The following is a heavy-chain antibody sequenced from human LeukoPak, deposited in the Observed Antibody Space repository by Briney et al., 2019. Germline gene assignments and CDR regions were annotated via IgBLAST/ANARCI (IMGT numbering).Heavy chain of an antibody. Sequence: GGSLRLSCTASGFTFGGYAMNWVRQAPGKRLEWVGFIRSKTYGGAPEYAASVKGRFSISRDDSKSIDYLQMNSLKTEDTAVYFCTRDFRAYYDSSATWGQGTLVTVSS. CDR1: GFTFGGYA. V-gene: IGHV3-49*04. CDR3: TRDFRAYYDSSAT. D-gene: IGHD3-22*01. J-gene: IGHJ4*02. CDR2: IRSKTYGGAP.